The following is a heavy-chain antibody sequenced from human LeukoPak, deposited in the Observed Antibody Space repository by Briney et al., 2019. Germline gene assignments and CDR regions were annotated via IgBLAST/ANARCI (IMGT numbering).Heavy chain of an antibody. CDR1: GFSFREYP. CDR2: ISNDGTNE. Sequence: GKSLRLSCVASGFSFREYPMHWVRQAPGKGLEWVAVISNDGTNEYDADFVKGRFSMSRDNSKNTVFLDMNNLRTEDTAVYYCARAQISIISSGQYLDVWGQGTLVTVSS. D-gene: IGHD3-9*01. V-gene: IGHV3-30-3*01. J-gene: IGHJ3*01. CDR3: ARAQISIISSGQYLDV.